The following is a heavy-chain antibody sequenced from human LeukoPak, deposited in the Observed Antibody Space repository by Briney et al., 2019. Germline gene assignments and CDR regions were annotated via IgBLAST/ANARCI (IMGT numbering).Heavy chain of an antibody. D-gene: IGHD2-15*01. Sequence: GGSLRLSCAASGFTFSSSWMHWVRQAPGKGLIWVSRMNSDGRTTTYADSVKGRFTISRDNSKNTLYLQMNSLRAEDTAVYYCAKNRRYCSGGSCHNESGPDYWGQGTLVTVSS. V-gene: IGHV3-74*01. CDR1: GFTFSSSW. CDR2: MNSDGRTT. CDR3: AKNRRYCSGGSCHNESGPDY. J-gene: IGHJ4*02.